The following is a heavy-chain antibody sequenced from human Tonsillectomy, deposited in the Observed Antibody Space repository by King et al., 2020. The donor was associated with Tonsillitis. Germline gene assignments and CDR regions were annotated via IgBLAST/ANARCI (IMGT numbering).Heavy chain of an antibody. CDR3: ARGGRGRADY. CDR1: ASSFSGYY. J-gene: IGHJ4*02. CDR2: INHSGNT. V-gene: IGHV4-34*01. D-gene: IGHD3-10*01. Sequence: VQLQQWGAGLLKPSETLSLTCAAYASSFSGYYWSWIRQPPGKGLEWIGEINHSGNTNYNTSLKSRVTISEDTSKNQCSLNLIPVTAADTAVYYCARGGRGRADYWGQGTLVIVSS.